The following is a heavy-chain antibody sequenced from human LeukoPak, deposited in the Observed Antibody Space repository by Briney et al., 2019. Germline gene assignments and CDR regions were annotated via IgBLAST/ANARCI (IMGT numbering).Heavy chain of an antibody. J-gene: IGHJ2*01. V-gene: IGHV4-30-2*01. CDR3: ARSAFAEGYFDL. CDR2: FYHGGST. CDR1: GGSITGGGYS. Sequence: PSQTLSLTCTVSGGSITGGGYSWSWIRQAPGKGLEWIGYFYHGGSTSYNPSLRSRVTISVDRSKTQFSLKLTSVTAADTAVYYCARSAFAEGYFDLWGRGTLVTASS.